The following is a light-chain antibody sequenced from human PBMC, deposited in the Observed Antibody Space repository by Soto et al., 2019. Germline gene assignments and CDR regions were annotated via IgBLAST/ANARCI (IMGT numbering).Light chain of an antibody. CDR3: QQSYSTPNT. CDR1: QSISSY. J-gene: IGKJ2*01. V-gene: IGKV1-39*01. CDR2: AAS. Sequence: DIQMTQSPSSLSTSVGDRVTITCRASQSISSYLNWYQQKPGTAPKHLIYAASSLQSGVPSRFSGSGSGTDFTRTIRSLQPEDFATYYCQQSYSTPNTFGQGNKLEIK.